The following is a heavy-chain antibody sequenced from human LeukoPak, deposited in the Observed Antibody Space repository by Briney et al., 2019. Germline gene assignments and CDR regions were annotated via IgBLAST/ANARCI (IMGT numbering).Heavy chain of an antibody. CDR2: INSDGSST. D-gene: IGHD4-23*01. CDR3: ARPGNPIR. Sequence: SGGSLRLSCAASGNYWMHWVRQAPGKGLVWVSRINSDGSSTSYADSVKGRFTISRDNAKNTLYLQMNSLRAEDTAVYYCARPGNPIRWGQGTLVTVSS. J-gene: IGHJ4*02. V-gene: IGHV3-74*01. CDR1: GNYW.